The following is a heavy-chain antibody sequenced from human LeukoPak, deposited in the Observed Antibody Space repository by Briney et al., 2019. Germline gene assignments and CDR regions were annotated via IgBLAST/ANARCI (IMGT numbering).Heavy chain of an antibody. V-gene: IGHV4-59*01. CDR2: IYYSGST. CDR1: GGSISSYY. Sequence: SETLSLTCTVSGGSISSYYWSWIRQPPGKGLEWLGYIYYSGSTNYNPSLKSRVTISIDTSKNQFSLKLTSVTAADTALYYCARVSPVTTSVFDYWGLGTLVTVSS. CDR3: ARVSPVTTSVFDY. D-gene: IGHD4-17*01. J-gene: IGHJ4*02.